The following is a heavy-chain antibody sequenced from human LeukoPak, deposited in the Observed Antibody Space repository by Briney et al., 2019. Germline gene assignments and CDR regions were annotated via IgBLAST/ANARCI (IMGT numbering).Heavy chain of an antibody. J-gene: IGHJ6*04. D-gene: IGHD3-16*01. Sequence: SVNVSCKASGCSFGSYAFTWVRQAPGQGLEWMGGVIPIFGKTNYAQKFQGRVTITADESTSTAFMEVSSLRFEDTAMYYCARVIWGSRHFYHAMDVWGKGTTVTVSS. CDR2: VIPIFGKT. V-gene: IGHV1-69*01. CDR1: GCSFGSYA. CDR3: ARVIWGSRHFYHAMDV.